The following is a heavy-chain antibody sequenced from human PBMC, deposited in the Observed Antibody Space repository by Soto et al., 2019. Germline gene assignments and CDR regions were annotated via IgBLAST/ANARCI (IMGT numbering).Heavy chain of an antibody. J-gene: IGHJ4*02. Sequence: QITLMESGPTLVKPTQTLTLTCSFSGFSLTTTGLAVGWIRQPPGKALEWLALIYWDDDKRYSPSLKSRLTITRDTSKHQVVLTMTNMDPVDTAIYYCARNSGWPRFDSWGQGTLVTVSS. CDR3: ARNSGWPRFDS. CDR2: IYWDDDK. D-gene: IGHD6-19*01. CDR1: GFSLTTTGLA. V-gene: IGHV2-5*02.